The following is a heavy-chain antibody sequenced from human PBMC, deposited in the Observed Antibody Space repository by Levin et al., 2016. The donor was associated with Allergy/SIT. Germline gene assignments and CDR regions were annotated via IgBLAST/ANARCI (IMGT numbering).Heavy chain of an antibody. V-gene: IGHV3-7*03. CDR3: ARDSDTSVYDANDY. CDR2: IKQDGSET. D-gene: IGHD5/OR15-5a*01. Sequence: WIRQPPGKGLEWVANIKQDGSETHYVDSVKGRFTISRDNAKNSLYLQMNSLRAEDTAVYYCARDSDTSVYDANDYWGQGSLVTVSS. J-gene: IGHJ4*02.